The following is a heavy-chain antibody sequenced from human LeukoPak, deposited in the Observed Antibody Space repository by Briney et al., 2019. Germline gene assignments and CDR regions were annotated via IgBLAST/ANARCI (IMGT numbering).Heavy chain of an antibody. CDR3: AKDYDILTGYPTTFDY. V-gene: IGHV3-23*01. CDR1: GFTFSSYA. CDR2: ISGSGGST. Sequence: GGSLRLSCAASGFTFSSYAMSWVRQAPGKGLEWVSAISGSGGSTYYADSVKGRFTISRDNSKNTPYLQMNSLRAEDTAVYYCAKDYDILTGYPTTFDYWGQGTLVTVSS. J-gene: IGHJ4*02. D-gene: IGHD3-9*01.